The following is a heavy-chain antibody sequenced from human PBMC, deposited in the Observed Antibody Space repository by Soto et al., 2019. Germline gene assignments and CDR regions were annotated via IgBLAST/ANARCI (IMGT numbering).Heavy chain of an antibody. CDR1: GFTFSRYA. V-gene: IGHV3-23*01. J-gene: IGHJ6*02. Sequence: GGSLRLSCAASGFTFSRYAMSWVRQAPGKGLEWVSALSGSGGSTYYADSVKGRFTISRDNSKNTLYLQMNSLRAEDTAVYYCAKDPKTNSWYDYYYYGMDVWGQGTTVTVSS. CDR3: AKDPKTNSWYDYYYYGMDV. CDR2: LSGSGGST. D-gene: IGHD6-13*01.